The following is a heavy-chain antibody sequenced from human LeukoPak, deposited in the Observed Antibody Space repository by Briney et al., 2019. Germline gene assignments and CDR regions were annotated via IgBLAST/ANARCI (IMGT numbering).Heavy chain of an antibody. D-gene: IGHD3-22*01. J-gene: IGHJ1*01. CDR2: INPNSGGT. CDR1: GYTFTGYY. Sequence: GASVKVSCKASGYTFTGYYMHWVRQAPGQGLEWMGWINPNSGGTNYAQKFQGRVTMTRDTSISTAYMELSRLRSDDTAVYYCAREDYYDSSGYHKNKEYFHHWGQGTLVTVSS. CDR3: AREDYYDSSGYHKNKEYFHH. V-gene: IGHV1-2*02.